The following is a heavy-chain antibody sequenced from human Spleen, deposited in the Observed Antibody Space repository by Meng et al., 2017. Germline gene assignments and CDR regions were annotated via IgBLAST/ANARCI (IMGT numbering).Heavy chain of an antibody. CDR3: TRGKKYYYDSTGYFAY. D-gene: IGHD3-22*01. J-gene: IGHJ4*02. CDR1: CDSRIGYY. CDR2: INHGGST. V-gene: IGHV4-34*01. Sequence: QVQLQAWGDGVLLPLETLCLICAVHCDSRIGYYWSWIRQPPGKGLEWIGEINHGGSTNYNPSLKSRVTISVDTSKNHFSLNLTSVTAADTAVYYCTRGKKYYYDSTGYFAYWGQGTLVTVSS.